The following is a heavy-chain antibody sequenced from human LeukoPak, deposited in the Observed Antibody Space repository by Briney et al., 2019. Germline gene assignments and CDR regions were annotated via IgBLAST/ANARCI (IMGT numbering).Heavy chain of an antibody. Sequence: GGSLRLSCAASGFTFDDYAMHWVRQAPGKGLEWVSGISWNSGSIGYADSVKGRFTISRDNAKNSLYLQMNSLRAEDTALYYCAKDRNYGSGSYLVRYFDLWGRGTLVTVSS. D-gene: IGHD3-10*01. CDR2: ISWNSGSI. J-gene: IGHJ2*01. CDR1: GFTFDDYA. CDR3: AKDRNYGSGSYLVRYFDL. V-gene: IGHV3-9*01.